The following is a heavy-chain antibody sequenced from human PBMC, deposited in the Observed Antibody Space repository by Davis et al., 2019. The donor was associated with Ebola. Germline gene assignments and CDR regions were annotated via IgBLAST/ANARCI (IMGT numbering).Heavy chain of an antibody. Sequence: SVKVSCKASGGTFSSYAISWVRQAPGQGLEWMGEIIPIFGTANYAQKFQGRVTITADESTSTAYMELSSLRSEDTAVYYCARRATGYGDYFGLMDVWGKGTTVTVSS. V-gene: IGHV1-69*13. J-gene: IGHJ6*03. CDR1: GGTFSSYA. CDR2: IIPIFGTA. D-gene: IGHD4-17*01. CDR3: ARRATGYGDYFGLMDV.